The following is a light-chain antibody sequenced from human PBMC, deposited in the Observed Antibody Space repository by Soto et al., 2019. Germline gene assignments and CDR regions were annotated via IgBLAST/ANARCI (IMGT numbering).Light chain of an antibody. CDR1: ESVSKW. V-gene: IGKV1-5*01. CDR3: HQYNSYSWT. J-gene: IGKJ1*01. CDR2: DAS. Sequence: SEVTQSRSSLSASVGDKVTITCRATESVSKWLAWYQEKPGNPPRPLIYDASTLESGVPSRFSGSGSGTEFTLIISSLQPDDFAIYYCHQYNSYSWTFGQGTKV.